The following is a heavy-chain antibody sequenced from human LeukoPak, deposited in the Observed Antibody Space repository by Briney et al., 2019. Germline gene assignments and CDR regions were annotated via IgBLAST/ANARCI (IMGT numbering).Heavy chain of an antibody. CDR1: GFTLNGYW. D-gene: IGHD2-2*01. J-gene: IGHJ4*02. Sequence: PGGSLGLSCAAPGFTLNGYWMHWVRQAPGKGLVWVSRINSDGSTTSYADSVKGRFTISRDNSKNTLYLQMNSLRAEDTAVYYCAREGFVPAAIPDYWGQGTLVTVSS. V-gene: IGHV3-74*01. CDR3: AREGFVPAAIPDY. CDR2: INSDGSTT.